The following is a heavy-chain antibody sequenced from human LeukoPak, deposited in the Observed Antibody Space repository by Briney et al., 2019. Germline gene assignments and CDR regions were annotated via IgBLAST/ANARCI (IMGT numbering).Heavy chain of an antibody. J-gene: IGHJ6*03. Sequence: GASVKVSCKASGYTFTSYYMHWVRQAPGQGLEWMGIINPSGGSTSYAQKFQGRVTMTRDTSTSTVYMELSSLRSEDTAVYYCASHQAVAGRDNYYYYYMDVWGKGTTVTVSS. CDR2: INPSGGST. D-gene: IGHD6-19*01. V-gene: IGHV1-46*01. CDR1: GYTFTSYY. CDR3: ASHQAVAGRDNYYYYYMDV.